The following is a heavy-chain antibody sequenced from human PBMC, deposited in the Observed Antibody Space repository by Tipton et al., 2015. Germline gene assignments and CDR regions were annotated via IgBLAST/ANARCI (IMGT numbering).Heavy chain of an antibody. V-gene: IGHV3-9*01. CDR3: AKDSYFDFWSDVNTFDI. Sequence: SLRLSCTASGFTFDDYAMHWVRQAPGKGLEWVSGITWNSGNIDYADSVKGRFTISRDNAKNSLYLQMNSLRAEDTALYYCAKDSYFDFWSDVNTFDIWGQGTMVTVSS. J-gene: IGHJ3*02. CDR1: GFTFDDYA. CDR2: ITWNSGNI. D-gene: IGHD3-3*01.